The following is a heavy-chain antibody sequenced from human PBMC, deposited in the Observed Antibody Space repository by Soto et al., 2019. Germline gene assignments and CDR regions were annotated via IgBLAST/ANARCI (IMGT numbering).Heavy chain of an antibody. Sequence: EVQLVESGGGLVQPGGSLRLSCAASGFTFSSYSMNWVRQAPGKGLEWVSYISSSSSTIYYADSVKGRFTISRDNAKNSLYLHMNSLRAEDTAVYYCARDGGQWLNWFDPWGQGTLVTVSS. CDR1: GFTFSSYS. J-gene: IGHJ5*02. CDR3: ARDGGQWLNWFDP. D-gene: IGHD6-19*01. CDR2: ISSSSSTI. V-gene: IGHV3-48*01.